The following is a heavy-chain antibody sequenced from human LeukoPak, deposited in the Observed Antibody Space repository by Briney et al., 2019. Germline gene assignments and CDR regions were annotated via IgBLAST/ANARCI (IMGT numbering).Heavy chain of an antibody. CDR1: GGSISSYY. D-gene: IGHD2-8*02. V-gene: IGHV4-4*07. J-gene: IGHJ6*03. Sequence: SETPSLTCTVSGGSISSYYWSWIRQPAGKGLEWIGRIYTSGSTNYNPSLKSRVTMSVDTSKNQFSLKLSSVTAADTAVYYCAREGWWSVNYYYYYYMDVWGKGTTVTISS. CDR3: AREGWWSVNYYYYYYMDV. CDR2: IYTSGST.